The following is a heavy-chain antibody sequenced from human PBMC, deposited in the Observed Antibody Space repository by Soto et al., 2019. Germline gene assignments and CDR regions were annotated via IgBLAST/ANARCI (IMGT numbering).Heavy chain of an antibody. CDR1: GGSFSGYY. D-gene: IGHD5-12*01. CDR2: INHSGST. V-gene: IGHV4-34*01. Sequence: SETLSLICAVYGGSFSGYYWTWIRQPPGTGLEWIGEINHSGSTNYNPSLKSRVTISVDTSKNQFSLKLTSVTAADTAVYYCAGASTWHPGAFDIWGQGTTDT. CDR3: AGASTWHPGAFDI. J-gene: IGHJ3*02.